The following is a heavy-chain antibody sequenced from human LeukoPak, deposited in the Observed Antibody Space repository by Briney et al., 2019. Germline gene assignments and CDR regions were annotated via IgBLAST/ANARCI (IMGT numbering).Heavy chain of an antibody. CDR1: GFTFSSYG. V-gene: IGHV3-30*18. Sequence: GGSLRLSCAASGFTFSSYGMHWVRQAPGKGLEWVAVISYGGSNTYYADSVKGRFTIPRDNSKNTLYLQMNSLRAEDTAVYYCAKPLYGSGGSCFDYWGQGTLVTVSS. D-gene: IGHD2-15*01. CDR3: AKPLYGSGGSCFDY. CDR2: ISYGGSNT. J-gene: IGHJ4*02.